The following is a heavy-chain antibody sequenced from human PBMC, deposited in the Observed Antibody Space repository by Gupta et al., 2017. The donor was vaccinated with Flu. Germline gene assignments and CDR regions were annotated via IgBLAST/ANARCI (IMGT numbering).Heavy chain of an antibody. V-gene: IGHV4-59*08. CDR3: ARTTRLYGYNPEGTFDY. Sequence: YYWSWIRQPPGKGLEWIGYIYYSGSTNYNPSLKSRVTISVDTSKNQFSLKLGSVTAADTAVYYCARTTRLYGYNPEGTFDYWGQGTLVTVSS. D-gene: IGHD5-12*01. J-gene: IGHJ4*02. CDR2: IYYSGST. CDR1: YY.